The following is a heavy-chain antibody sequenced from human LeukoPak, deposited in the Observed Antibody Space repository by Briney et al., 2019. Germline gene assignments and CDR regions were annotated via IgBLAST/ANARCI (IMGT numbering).Heavy chain of an antibody. J-gene: IGHJ4*02. CDR2: INSGGST. CDR3: VGSTAAAFDY. Sequence: GGSLRLSCAASGFTVSSNYMNWVRQAPGKGLEWVSVINSGGSTYYADSVKGRFTISRDNSKNTLYLQMNSLRAEDTAVYYCVGSTAAAFDYWGQGTLVTVSS. V-gene: IGHV3-53*01. D-gene: IGHD6-13*01. CDR1: GFTVSSNY.